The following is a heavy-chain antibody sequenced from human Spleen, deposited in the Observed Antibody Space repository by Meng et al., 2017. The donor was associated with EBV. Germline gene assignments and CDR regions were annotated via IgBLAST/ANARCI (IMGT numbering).Heavy chain of an antibody. Sequence: QVESQQWGAGLLKPSETLSLTCDVYGGPFDGYSWTWIRQPPGKGLEWIGEINHSGNTNYNPSLKSRVTISVDTSKRQFSLKLTSMTAADTAVYYCATWWGKGYYWGQETLVTVFS. CDR2: INHSGNT. CDR3: ATWWGKGYY. V-gene: IGHV4-34*01. CDR1: GGPFDGYS. J-gene: IGHJ4*02. D-gene: IGHD2-8*02.